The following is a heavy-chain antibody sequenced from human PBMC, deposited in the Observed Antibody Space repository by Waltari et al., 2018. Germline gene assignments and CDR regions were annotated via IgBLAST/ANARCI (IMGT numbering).Heavy chain of an antibody. CDR1: GGSISSSSHY. CDR3: ASRNHQTLDY. J-gene: IGHJ4*02. CDR2: IDYSGST. Sequence: QLQLQESGPGLVKPSETLSLTCTVSGGSISSSSHYWGWIRQPPGKGLEWIGSIDYSGSTYYNPSLKSRVTISVDTSKNQFSLKLSSVTAADTAVYYCASRNHQTLDYWGQGTLVTVSS. V-gene: IGHV4-39*07. D-gene: IGHD2-2*01.